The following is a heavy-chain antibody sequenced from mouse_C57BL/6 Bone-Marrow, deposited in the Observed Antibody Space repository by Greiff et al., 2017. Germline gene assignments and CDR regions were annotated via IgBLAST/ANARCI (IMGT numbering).Heavy chain of an antibody. V-gene: IGHV1-59*01. Sequence: VQLQQPGAELVRPGPSVKLSCKASGYTFTSYWMHWVKQRPGQGLEWIGVIDPSDSYTNYNQKFKGKATLTVDTSSSTAYMQLSSLTSEDSAVYYCARSGVITTVVATWDYAMDYWGQGTSVTVSS. CDR1: GYTFTSYW. CDR2: IDPSDSYT. J-gene: IGHJ4*01. CDR3: ARSGVITTVVATWDYAMDY. D-gene: IGHD1-1*01.